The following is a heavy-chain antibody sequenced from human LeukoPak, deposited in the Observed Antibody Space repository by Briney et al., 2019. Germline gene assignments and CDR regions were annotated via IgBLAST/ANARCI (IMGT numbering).Heavy chain of an antibody. CDR1: GFTFSSYA. V-gene: IGHV3-23*01. Sequence: TGGSLRLSCAASGFTFSSYAMSWVRQAPGKGLEWVSAISGSGGSTYYADSVKGRFTISRDNSKNTLYLQMSSLRAEDTAVYYCAKDELELLRPTHVDCWGQGTLVTVSS. D-gene: IGHD1-7*01. CDR3: AKDELELLRPTHVDC. CDR2: ISGSGGST. J-gene: IGHJ4*02.